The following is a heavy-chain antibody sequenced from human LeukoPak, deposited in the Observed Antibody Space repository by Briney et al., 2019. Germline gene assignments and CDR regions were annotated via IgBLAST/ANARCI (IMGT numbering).Heavy chain of an antibody. D-gene: IGHD6-13*01. J-gene: IGHJ4*02. CDR3: RLGAAAGTIGEYRDY. Sequence: SETQSLTCAVYGVSFSGYYWSWIRQPPGKGLEWIGEINHSGSTNYNPSLKSRVTISVDTSKNQFSLKLSSVTAADTAVYYCRLGAAAGTIGEYRDYWGQGTLVTVSS. CDR1: GVSFSGYY. V-gene: IGHV4-34*01. CDR2: INHSGST.